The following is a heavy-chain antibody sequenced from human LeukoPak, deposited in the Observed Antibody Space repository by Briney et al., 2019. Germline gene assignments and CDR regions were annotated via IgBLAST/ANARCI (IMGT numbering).Heavy chain of an antibody. CDR2: VNPNNGDT. CDR1: GYIFTGYY. V-gene: IGHV1-2*06. D-gene: IGHD5-18*01. CDR3: ARGYSYSFDY. J-gene: IGHJ4*02. Sequence: ASLKVSCKASGYIFTGYYIHWVRQAPGQGLEYMGHVNPNNGDTSFQQKFQGRVAMTRDTSTSTAYMELSSLRSDDTAVYYCARGYSYSFDYWGQGTLVTVSS.